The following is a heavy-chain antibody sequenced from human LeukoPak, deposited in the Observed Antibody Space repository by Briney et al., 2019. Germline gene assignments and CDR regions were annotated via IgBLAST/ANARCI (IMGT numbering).Heavy chain of an antibody. CDR3: ARLRTFDY. V-gene: IGHV3-7*03. Sequence: GGSLRLSCAASGFTFSNYWMSWVRQAPGKGLEWVANIKQDGSEKYYVGSVKGRFTMSRDKADNSLYLQMNSLRAEETAVYYCARLRTFDYWGQGTLGTVS. CDR1: GFTFSNYW. CDR2: IKQDGSEK. J-gene: IGHJ4*02. D-gene: IGHD1-14*01.